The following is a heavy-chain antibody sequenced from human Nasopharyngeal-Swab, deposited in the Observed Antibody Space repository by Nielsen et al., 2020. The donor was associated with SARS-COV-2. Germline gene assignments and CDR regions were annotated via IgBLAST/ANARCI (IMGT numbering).Heavy chain of an antibody. D-gene: IGHD3-9*01. CDR1: GFTFSTYA. Sequence: GESLKISCAASGFTFSTYAMTWVRQAPGKGLEWVSTIDAGGANTFYADSVKGRFTISRDNSKNTLYLQMNSLRADDTAVYYCAKDGPSGALLRHFDWFECWGQGTLVTVSS. CDR2: IDAGGANT. V-gene: IGHV3-23*01. J-gene: IGHJ4*02. CDR3: AKDGPSGALLRHFDWFEC.